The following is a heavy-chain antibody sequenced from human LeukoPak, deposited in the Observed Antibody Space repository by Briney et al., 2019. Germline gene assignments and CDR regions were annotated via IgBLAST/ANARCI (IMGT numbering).Heavy chain of an antibody. CDR3: ARVNPYSSSWYTDY. D-gene: IGHD6-13*01. Sequence: GGSLRLSCAASGFTFSSYEMNWVRQAPGKGLEWVSYISSSGSTIYYADSVKGRFTISRDNAKNSLYLQMNSLRAEDTAVYYCARVNPYSSSWYTDYWGQGTLVTVSS. CDR2: ISSSGSTI. J-gene: IGHJ4*02. V-gene: IGHV3-48*03. CDR1: GFTFSSYE.